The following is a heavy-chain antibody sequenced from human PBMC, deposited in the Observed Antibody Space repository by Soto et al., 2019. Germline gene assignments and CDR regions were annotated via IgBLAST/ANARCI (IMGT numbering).Heavy chain of an antibody. Sequence: SETLSLTCTVSGGSISSSTYYWDWIRQPPGKGLEWIGAMYYTGNKNYNPSRESRVTMSVDTSKNQFSLKLSSVTPTDTAVYYCARRSSSSLGSLFDPWGRGILVTVSS. CDR2: MYYTGNK. J-gene: IGHJ5*02. V-gene: IGHV4-39*01. CDR1: GGSISSSTYY. CDR3: ARRSSSSLGSLFDP. D-gene: IGHD6-6*01.